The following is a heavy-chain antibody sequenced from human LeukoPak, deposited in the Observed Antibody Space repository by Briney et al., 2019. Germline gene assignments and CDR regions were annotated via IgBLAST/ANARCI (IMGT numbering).Heavy chain of an antibody. CDR2: IRAEAYGAST. J-gene: IGHJ3*02. V-gene: IGHV3-49*04. CDR3: TRAHIVVVTSHDAFDI. D-gene: IGHD3-22*01. Sequence: PGRSLRLSCTTSGFTFGDYGMSWVRQSPGKGLEWVGFIRAEAYGASTDYAASVEGRFFISRDDSRSIAYLQMNSLKTEDTAVYYCTRAHIVVVTSHDAFDIWGQGTMVTVSS. CDR1: GFTFGDYG.